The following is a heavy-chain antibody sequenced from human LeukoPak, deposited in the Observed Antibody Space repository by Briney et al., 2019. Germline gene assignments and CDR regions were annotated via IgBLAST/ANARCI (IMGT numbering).Heavy chain of an antibody. J-gene: IGHJ3*02. CDR3: ARLSPGYCSSTSCYTGAFDI. CDR2: INPNSGGT. V-gene: IGHV1-2*02. CDR1: GYTFTGYY. Sequence: ASVKVSCKASGYTFTGYYMHWVRQAPGQGLERMGWINPNSGGTNYAQKFQGRVTMTRDTSISTAYMELSRLRSDDTAVYYCARLSPGYCSSTSCYTGAFDIWGQGTMVTVSS. D-gene: IGHD2-2*02.